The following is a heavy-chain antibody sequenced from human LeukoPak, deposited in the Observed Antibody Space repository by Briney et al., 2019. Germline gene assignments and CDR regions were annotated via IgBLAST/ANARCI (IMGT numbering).Heavy chain of an antibody. Sequence: GGSLRLSCAASGFTFSSYEMNWVRQAPGKGLEWVSYISSSGSTIYCADSVKGRFTISRDNAKNSLYLQMNSLRAEDTAVYYCAELGITMIGGVWGKGTTVTISS. D-gene: IGHD3-10*02. CDR1: GFTFSSYE. CDR2: ISSSGSTI. V-gene: IGHV3-48*03. J-gene: IGHJ6*04. CDR3: AELGITMIGGV.